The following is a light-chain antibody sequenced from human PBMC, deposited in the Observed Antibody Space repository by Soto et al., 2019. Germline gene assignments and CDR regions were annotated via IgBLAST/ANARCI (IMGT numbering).Light chain of an antibody. CDR2: GAS. J-gene: IGKJ1*01. V-gene: IGKV3-20*01. CDR1: QSVSSSY. Sequence: EMVLTHSPGTLSLSPGERATLSCRASQSVSSSYLAWYQQKPGQAPRLLIYGASSRATGIPDRFSGSGSGTDFTLTISRLEPEDFAVYYCQQYGSSPWTVGQGTKVDIK. CDR3: QQYGSSPWT.